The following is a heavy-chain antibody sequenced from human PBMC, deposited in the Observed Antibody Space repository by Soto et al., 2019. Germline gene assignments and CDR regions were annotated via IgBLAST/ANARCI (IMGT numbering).Heavy chain of an antibody. CDR1: GGTFSSYA. V-gene: IGHV1-69*13. Sequence: SVKVSCKASGGTFSSYAISWVRQAPGQGLEWMGGIIPIFGTANYAQKFQGRVTITADESTSTAYMELSSLRSEDTAVYYCGTTTGYSSGWYFSYFDYWGQGTLVTVSS. D-gene: IGHD6-19*01. J-gene: IGHJ4*02. CDR2: IIPIFGTA. CDR3: GTTTGYSSGWYFSYFDY.